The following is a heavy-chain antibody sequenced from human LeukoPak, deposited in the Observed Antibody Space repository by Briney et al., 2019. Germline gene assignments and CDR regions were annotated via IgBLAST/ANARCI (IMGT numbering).Heavy chain of an antibody. Sequence: SETLSLTCSVSSGSIDDEHWCWVRQPPGKGLEWIGHTLYRGSNKYNPSLKGRVTISVDRSKNQFSLTLISVTAADTAVYYCVSLIFGGAGRRNWGKGTLVTVSS. J-gene: IGHJ4*02. D-gene: IGHD3-3*01. CDR3: VSLIFGGAGRRN. CDR1: SGSIDDEH. CDR2: TLYRGSN. V-gene: IGHV4-59*12.